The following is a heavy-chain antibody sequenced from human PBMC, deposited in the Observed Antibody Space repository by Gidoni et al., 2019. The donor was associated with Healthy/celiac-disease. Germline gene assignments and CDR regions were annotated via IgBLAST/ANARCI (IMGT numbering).Heavy chain of an antibody. J-gene: IGHJ4*02. V-gene: IGHV1-24*01. CDR3: ATWKVPAECAYDFDY. Sequence: QRVHSGAALKTPGSSVKISCTVSGSTLTELSMHWVRQAPGKGLEWMGGFDPEDGETNYAQKLQGRVTMTEDTSTDTAYMELSRLRAEDTAVYYCATWKVPAECAYDFDYWGQGTLVTVSS. CDR1: GSTLTELS. D-gene: IGHD1-1*01. CDR2: FDPEDGET.